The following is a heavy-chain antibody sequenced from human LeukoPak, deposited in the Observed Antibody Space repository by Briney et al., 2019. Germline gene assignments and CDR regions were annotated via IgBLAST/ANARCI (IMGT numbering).Heavy chain of an antibody. CDR2: IIPIFGTA. D-gene: IGHD1-26*01. CDR3: ARELGATRWGFDP. V-gene: IGHV1-69*05. Sequence: SVKVSCKASGGTFSSYAISWVRQAPGQGLEWMGGIIPIFGTANYAQKFQGRVTITTDESTSTAYMELSSLRSEDTAVYYCARELGATRWGFDPWGQGTLVTVSS. J-gene: IGHJ5*02. CDR1: GGTFSSYA.